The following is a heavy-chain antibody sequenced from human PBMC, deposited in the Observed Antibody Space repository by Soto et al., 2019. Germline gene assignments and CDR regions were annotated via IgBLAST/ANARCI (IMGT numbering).Heavy chain of an antibody. CDR1: GGSISSGGYY. D-gene: IGHD3-3*01. J-gene: IGHJ4*02. CDR2: IYYSGST. Sequence: QVQLQESGPGLVKPSQTLSLTCTVSGGSISSGGYYWSWIRQHPGKGLEWIGYIYYSGSTYYNPSLKSRVTISVDTSKNQFSLKLSSVTAADTAVYYCARVRGKGWSGYQYYFDYWGQGTLVTVSS. V-gene: IGHV4-31*03. CDR3: ARVRGKGWSGYQYYFDY.